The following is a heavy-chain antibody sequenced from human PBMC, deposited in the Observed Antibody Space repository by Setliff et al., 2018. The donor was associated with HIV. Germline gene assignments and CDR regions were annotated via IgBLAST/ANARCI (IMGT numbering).Heavy chain of an antibody. CDR1: GFTFSTYE. J-gene: IGHJ4*02. CDR3: ARTTYYFDSSGYYQHLPFDY. D-gene: IGHD3-22*01. V-gene: IGHV3-74*01. Sequence: GGSLRLSCAASGFTFSTYEMNWVRQAPGKGPMWVSRISPDGGSTTQADSVKGRFTISRDNAKNSLYLRMSSLRAEDTAVYYCARTTYYFDSSGYYQHLPFDYWGQGTLVTVSS. CDR2: ISPDGGST.